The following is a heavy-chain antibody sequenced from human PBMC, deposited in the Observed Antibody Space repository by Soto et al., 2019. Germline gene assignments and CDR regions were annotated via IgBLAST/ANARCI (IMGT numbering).Heavy chain of an antibody. CDR2: ISYDGTNK. Sequence: GGSLRLSCEASGFFFSDYGMHWVRQAPGKGLEWVAVISYDGTNKYYGDSAKGRFTIARDNSRNTLYLEMNSLSEEDTAVYYCSKDAGGTTPHGPSLGAWYFYYGMDVWGPGTTVTV. CDR3: SKDAGGTTPHGPSLGAWYFYYGMDV. J-gene: IGHJ6*02. D-gene: IGHD3-16*01. CDR1: GFFFSDYG. V-gene: IGHV3-30*18.